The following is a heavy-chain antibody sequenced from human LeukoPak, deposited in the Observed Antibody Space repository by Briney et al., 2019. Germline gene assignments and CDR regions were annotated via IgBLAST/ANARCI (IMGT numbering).Heavy chain of an antibody. V-gene: IGHV3-7*01. CDR1: GFTFSSSW. CDR3: VRSAKTFDY. J-gene: IGHJ4*02. Sequence: GGSLRLSCAASGFTFSSSWMSWVRQAPGKGLEWVANIKHDGTEKYCVDSVKGRFTISRDNAKNSLYLQMNSLRAEDTAVYYCVRSAKTFDYWGQGTLVTVSS. CDR2: IKHDGTEK.